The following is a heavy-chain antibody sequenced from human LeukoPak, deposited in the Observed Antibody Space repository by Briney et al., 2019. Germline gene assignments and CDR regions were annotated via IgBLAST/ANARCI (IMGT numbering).Heavy chain of an antibody. CDR1: GGSISSSSYY. V-gene: IGHV4-39*01. D-gene: IGHD5-18*01. Sequence: SETLSLTCTVSGGSISSSSYYWGWIRQPPGKGLEWIGSIYYSGSTYYNPSLKSRVTISVDTSKNQFSLKLSSVTAADTAVYYCARHGGGYSYGTDAFDIWGQGTMVTVSS. CDR3: ARHGGGYSYGTDAFDI. J-gene: IGHJ3*02. CDR2: IYYSGST.